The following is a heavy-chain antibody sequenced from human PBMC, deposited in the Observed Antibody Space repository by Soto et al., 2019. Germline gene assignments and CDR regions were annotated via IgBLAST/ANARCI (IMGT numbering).Heavy chain of an antibody. Sequence: EVQLLESGGGLVQPGGSLRLSCAASGFTFNNYAVSWVRQAPGKGLEWVSAISGGGGDTYYADSVKGRFTISRDSSEDTLSLQLNSLRADYTAIYYCAAWYSSGLLYFRRWGQGTLVTGSS. CDR1: GFTFNNYA. J-gene: IGHJ4*02. CDR3: AAWYSSGLLYFRR. CDR2: ISGGGGDT. D-gene: IGHD6-19*01. V-gene: IGHV3-23*01.